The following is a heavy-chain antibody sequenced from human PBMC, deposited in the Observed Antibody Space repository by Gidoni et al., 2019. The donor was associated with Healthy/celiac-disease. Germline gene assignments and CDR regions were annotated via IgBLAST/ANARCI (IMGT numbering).Heavy chain of an antibody. D-gene: IGHD1-26*01. Sequence: QVQLHESGPGLVKPSETLSLTCTVSGGSISSYYWSWIRQPPGKGLEWIGYIYYSGSTNYNPSLKSRVTISVDTSKNQFSLKLSSVTAADTAVYYCARDLGSGSYSYWGQGTLVTVSS. J-gene: IGHJ4*02. CDR3: ARDLGSGSYSY. V-gene: IGHV4-59*01. CDR1: GGSISSYY. CDR2: IYYSGST.